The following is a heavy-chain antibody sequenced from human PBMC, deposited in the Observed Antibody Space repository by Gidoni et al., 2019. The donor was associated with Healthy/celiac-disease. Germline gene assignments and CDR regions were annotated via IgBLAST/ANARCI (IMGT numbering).Heavy chain of an antibody. CDR2: IYYSGST. CDR1: GGSISSSSYY. J-gene: IGHJ6*02. D-gene: IGHD6-19*01. CDR3: ARPADSSGWYAGGGDYGMDV. V-gene: IGHV4-39*01. Sequence: QLQLQESGPGLVKPSETLSLTCTVSGGSISSSSYYWGWIRQPPGKGLEWIGSIYYSGSTYYNPSLKSRVTISVDTSKKQFSLKLSSVTAADTAVYYCARPADSSGWYAGGGDYGMDVWGQGTTVTVSS.